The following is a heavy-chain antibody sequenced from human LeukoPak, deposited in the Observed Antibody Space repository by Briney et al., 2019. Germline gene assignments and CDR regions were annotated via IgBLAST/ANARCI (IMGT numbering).Heavy chain of an antibody. CDR3: AKDEEAYDYVWGSDYYFDY. CDR2: ISGSGGST. J-gene: IGHJ4*02. V-gene: IGHV3-23*01. Sequence: GGSLRLFCAASGFTFSSYAMSWVRQAPGKGLEWVSAISGSGGSTYYADSVKGRFTISRDNSKNTLYLQMNSLRAEDTAVYYCAKDEEAYDYVWGSDYYFDYWGQGTLVTVSS. D-gene: IGHD3-16*01. CDR1: GFTFSSYA.